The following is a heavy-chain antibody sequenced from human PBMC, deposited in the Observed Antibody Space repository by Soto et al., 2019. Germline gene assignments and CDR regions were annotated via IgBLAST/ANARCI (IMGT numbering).Heavy chain of an antibody. CDR1: GFTFGNFG. Sequence: GGSLRLSCAASGFTFGNFGIHWVRQAPGKGLEWVADISSDGSRKFYADSVKGRFTISRDNSKNTLYLQMNSLRTEDTAVYFCARGCSGGTNWFDPWGQGTLVTVSS. D-gene: IGHD6-13*01. V-gene: IGHV3-30*03. CDR2: ISSDGSRK. CDR3: ARGCSGGTNWFDP. J-gene: IGHJ5*02.